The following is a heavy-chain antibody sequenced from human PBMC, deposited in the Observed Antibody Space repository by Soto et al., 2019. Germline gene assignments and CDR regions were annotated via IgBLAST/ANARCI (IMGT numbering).Heavy chain of an antibody. Sequence: SQTQSLTCTVAGDNSRSYCGRWIRQPPGKGLEWIGYIYYSGRTNYNPSLKSRVTISVDTSKNQFSLKLSSVTAADTAVYYCARVQHPAYFAYWGQRTPVTVSS. CDR2: IYYSGRT. V-gene: IGHV4-59*01. J-gene: IGHJ4*02. CDR3: ARVQHPAYFAY. CDR1: GDNSRSYC.